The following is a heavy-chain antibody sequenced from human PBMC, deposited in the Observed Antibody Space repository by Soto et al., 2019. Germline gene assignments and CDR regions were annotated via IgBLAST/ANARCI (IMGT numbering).Heavy chain of an antibody. CDR1: GFTFRTYA. Sequence: SLRLSCSASGFTFRTYALSWVRQAPGKGLEWVSTIDNSGGITYYADSAKGRFTISRDNSKNTLYLQMNSLRAEDTAVYYCAKGGYNYGFLFDCWGQGT. V-gene: IGHV3-23*05. D-gene: IGHD5-18*01. CDR3: AKGGYNYGFLFDC. CDR2: IDNSGGIT. J-gene: IGHJ4*02.